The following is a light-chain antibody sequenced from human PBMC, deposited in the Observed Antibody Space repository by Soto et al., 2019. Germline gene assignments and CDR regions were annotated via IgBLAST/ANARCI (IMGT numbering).Light chain of an antibody. V-gene: IGKV1-39*01. CDR3: QQSYSTPIS. CDR2: ASS. Sequence: DIKMTQSPSSLSASVGDRVTITCRANQSISDYLNWYQQKPGKAPKFLIYASSSLQSGVPSRFSGSGSGTDFTLTISSLQPEDFATYYCQQSYSTPISFGQGTRLEIK. CDR1: QSISDY. J-gene: IGKJ5*01.